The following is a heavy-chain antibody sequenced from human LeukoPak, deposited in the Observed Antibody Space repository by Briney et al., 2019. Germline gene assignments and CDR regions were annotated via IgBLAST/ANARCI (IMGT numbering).Heavy chain of an antibody. Sequence: GGSLRLSCAASGFPFSRYSMTWVRQAPGKGLEWVANIKPDGTTKFYVDSVKGRFTISRDNALNSLYLQMNSLRAEDTAIYYCARSIPYGTTWYGRSDYWGQGTLVTVSS. CDR3: ARSIPYGTTWYGRSDY. J-gene: IGHJ4*02. D-gene: IGHD6-13*01. CDR2: IKPDGTTK. V-gene: IGHV3-7*03. CDR1: GFPFSRYS.